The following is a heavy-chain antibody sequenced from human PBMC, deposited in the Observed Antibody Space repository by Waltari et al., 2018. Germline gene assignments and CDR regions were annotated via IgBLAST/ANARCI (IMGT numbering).Heavy chain of an antibody. CDR1: GESFSGYF. Sequence: QVQLQQWGAGLLKPSETLSRTCAVYGESFSGYFWSWIRQPPGKGLEGLGEISHSGRTNFNPSRKNRVTISVATSKKQFSLKLTSVTAADASVYYCARGPMLDYGDNSGHYYYGLDVWGQGTTVIVSS. CDR3: ARGPMLDYGDNSGHYYYGLDV. CDR2: ISHSGRT. J-gene: IGHJ6*02. V-gene: IGHV4-34*01. D-gene: IGHD4-17*01.